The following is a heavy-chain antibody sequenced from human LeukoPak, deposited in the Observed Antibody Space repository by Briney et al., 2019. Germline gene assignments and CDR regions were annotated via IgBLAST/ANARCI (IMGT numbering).Heavy chain of an antibody. Sequence: ASVKVSCKASGYTFTSYAMHWVRQAPGQRLEWMGWINAGNGNTKYSQKFQGRVTITRDTSASTAYMELSRLRSDDTAVYYCARAAGLVVVVPAADFDYWGQGTLVTVSS. D-gene: IGHD2-2*01. CDR3: ARAAGLVVVVPAADFDY. CDR2: INAGNGNT. V-gene: IGHV1-3*01. J-gene: IGHJ4*02. CDR1: GYTFTSYA.